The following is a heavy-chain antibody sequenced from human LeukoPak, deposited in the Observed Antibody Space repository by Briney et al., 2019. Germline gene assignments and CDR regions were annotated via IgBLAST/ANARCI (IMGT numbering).Heavy chain of an antibody. CDR3: AKGGIRYHPWWFGP. V-gene: IGHV3-9*01. Sequence: GGSLRLSCAASGFTFDDYAMHWVRQAPGKGPGWVSGISRNSGSIGYADSVKGRFTISRDNAKNSLYLQMNSLRAEDTALYYWAKGGIRYHPWWFGPWGQGTLVNVSP. J-gene: IGHJ5*02. CDR1: GFTFDDYA. CDR2: ISRNSGSI. D-gene: IGHD1-14*01.